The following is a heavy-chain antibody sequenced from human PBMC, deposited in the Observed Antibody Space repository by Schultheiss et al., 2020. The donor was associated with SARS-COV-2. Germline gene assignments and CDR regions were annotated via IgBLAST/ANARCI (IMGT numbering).Heavy chain of an antibody. CDR3: ARVRGYSGYASYWYFDL. CDR2: ISAYNGNT. Sequence: ASVKVSCKASGYTFTSYAMHWVRQAPGQRLEWMGWISAYNGNTNYAQKLQGRVTMTTDTSTSTAYMELRSLRSDDTAVYYCARVRGYSGYASYWYFDLWGRGTLVTVSS. CDR1: GYTFTSYA. D-gene: IGHD5-12*01. V-gene: IGHV1-18*01. J-gene: IGHJ2*01.